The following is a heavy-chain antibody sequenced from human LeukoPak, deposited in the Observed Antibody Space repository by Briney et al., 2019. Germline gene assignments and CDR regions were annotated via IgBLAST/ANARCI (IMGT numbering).Heavy chain of an antibody. Sequence: GGSLRLSCAASGFIFTTYWMTWVRQAPGKGLEWVANIKQDGSETYYVDSVKGRFTIFRDNTKNSLYLQMINLRAEDTAVYYCARDYGSGSYHFDYWGQGILVTVSS. D-gene: IGHD3-10*01. CDR1: GFIFTTYW. CDR3: ARDYGSGSYHFDY. J-gene: IGHJ4*02. V-gene: IGHV3-7*03. CDR2: IKQDGSET.